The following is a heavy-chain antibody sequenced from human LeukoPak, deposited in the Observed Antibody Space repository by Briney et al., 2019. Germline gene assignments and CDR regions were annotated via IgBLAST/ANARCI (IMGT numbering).Heavy chain of an antibody. J-gene: IGHJ4*02. CDR3: ARAVGTFDY. V-gene: IGHV3-33*01. CDR1: GFTFSIYG. CDR2: IWNDGSNK. Sequence: GRSLRLSCAASGFTFSIYGMHWVRQAPGKGLEWVSVIWNDGSNKYYADSVKGRFTISRDNLRNTLYLQMNSLRVEDTAVYYCARAVGTFDYWGQGTLVTVSS. D-gene: IGHD2-15*01.